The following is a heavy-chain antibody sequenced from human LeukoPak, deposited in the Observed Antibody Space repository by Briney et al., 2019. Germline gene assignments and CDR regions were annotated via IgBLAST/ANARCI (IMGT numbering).Heavy chain of an antibody. J-gene: IGHJ4*02. CDR1: GFTFSDYD. Sequence: GGSLRLSCAASGFTFSDYDLYWIRQAPGKGPEWVSHITSSTSYTSYADSVKGRFTVSRDNAKNSLYLQMNSLRAEDTAVYYCARRGSGSYYHPIDSWGQGTLVTVSS. CDR2: ITSSTSYT. D-gene: IGHD3-10*01. V-gene: IGHV3-11*03. CDR3: ARRGSGSYYHPIDS.